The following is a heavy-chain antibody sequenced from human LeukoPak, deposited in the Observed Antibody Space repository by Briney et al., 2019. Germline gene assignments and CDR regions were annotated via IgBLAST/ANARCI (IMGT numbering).Heavy chain of an antibody. J-gene: IGHJ4*02. CDR3: AALDNGRDY. V-gene: IGHV3-74*01. CDR1: GFTFSSYW. Sequence: PGGSLRLSCAASGFTFSSYWMHWIRHAPGKGLVWVSRIKRDGSSPAYADSVKSRFTISRDNAKNTLYLQMNSLRAEDTAVYYCAALDNGRDYWGQGTLVTVSS. CDR2: IKRDGSSP. D-gene: IGHD1-14*01.